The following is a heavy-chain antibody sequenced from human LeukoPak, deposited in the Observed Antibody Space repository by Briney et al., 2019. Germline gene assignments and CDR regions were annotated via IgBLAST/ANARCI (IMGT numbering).Heavy chain of an antibody. CDR3: ANTLYLGELLSRFDP. D-gene: IGHD3-10*01. V-gene: IGHV3-23*01. J-gene: IGHJ5*02. CDR2: ISGSGGKT. CDR1: GFPFSDYA. Sequence: PGGSLRLSCAASGFPFSDYAMSWVRQAPGKGLDWVSTISGSGGKTYYADSVKGRFTISRANSKNTLYLQMNSLRAKDTAVYYCANTLYLGELLSRFDPWGQGTLVTVSS.